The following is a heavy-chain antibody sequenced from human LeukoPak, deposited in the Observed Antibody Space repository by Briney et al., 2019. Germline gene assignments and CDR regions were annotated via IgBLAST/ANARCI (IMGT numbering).Heavy chain of an antibody. J-gene: IGHJ5*02. CDR3: ARVSFKFENNWFDP. CDR1: GFTFSRYA. Sequence: PGGSLRLSCATSGFTFSRYAMHWVRQAPGKGLEWVALISYDANIGSNKYYADSVKGRFTISRDNAKNSLYLQMNSLRAEDTAVYYCARVSFKFENNWFDPWGQGTLVTVSS. CDR2: ISYDANIGSNK. V-gene: IGHV3-30-3*01.